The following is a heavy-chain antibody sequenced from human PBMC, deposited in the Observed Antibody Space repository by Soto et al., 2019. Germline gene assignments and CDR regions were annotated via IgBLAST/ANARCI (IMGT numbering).Heavy chain of an antibody. Sequence: GASVKVSCKASGYTFISYGVSWVRQAPGQGLEWIGWISGNTGKTNYAQNLQGRVTMTTDTSTSTAYMELRSLRSDDTAVYYCARDWNCSNTRCQNCFDPWGQGTLVTVSS. CDR1: GYTFISYG. D-gene: IGHD2-2*01. CDR3: ARDWNCSNTRCQNCFDP. V-gene: IGHV1-18*01. J-gene: IGHJ5*02. CDR2: ISGNTGKT.